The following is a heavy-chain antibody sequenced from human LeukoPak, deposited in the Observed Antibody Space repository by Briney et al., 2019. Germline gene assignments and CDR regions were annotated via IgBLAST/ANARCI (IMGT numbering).Heavy chain of an antibody. CDR3: ARASRAATIKAGLPFDY. CDR2: ISYDGSNK. D-gene: IGHD5-24*01. V-gene: IGHV3-30-3*01. Sequence: GGSLRLSCAASGFTFSSYAMHWVRQAPGKGLEWVAVISYDGSNKYYADSVKGRFTISRDNSKNTLYLQMNSLRAEDTAVYYCARASRAATIKAGLPFDYWGQGTLVTVSS. CDR1: GFTFSSYA. J-gene: IGHJ4*02.